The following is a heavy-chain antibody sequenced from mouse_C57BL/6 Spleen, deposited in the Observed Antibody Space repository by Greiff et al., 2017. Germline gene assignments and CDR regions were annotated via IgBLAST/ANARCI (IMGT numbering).Heavy chain of an antibody. D-gene: IGHD1-1*01. CDR3: ARWSYGSSYFDY. CDR2: INPSNGGT. CDR1: GYTFTSYW. J-gene: IGHJ2*01. Sequence: QVHVKQSGTELVKPGASVKLSCKASGYTFTSYWMHWVKQRPGQGLEWIGNINPSNGGTNYNEKFKSKATLTVDQSSITAYMQLSSLTSEDSAVXYCARWSYGSSYFDYWGQGTTLTVSS. V-gene: IGHV1-53*01.